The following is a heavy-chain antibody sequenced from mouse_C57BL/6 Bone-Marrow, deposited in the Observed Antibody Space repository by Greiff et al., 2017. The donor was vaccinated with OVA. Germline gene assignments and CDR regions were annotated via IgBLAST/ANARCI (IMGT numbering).Heavy chain of an antibody. V-gene: IGHV1-55*01. CDR1: GYTFTSYW. Sequence: QVQLQQPGAELVKPGASVKMSCKASGYTFTSYWITWVKQRPGQGLEWIGDIYPGSGSTNYNEKFKSKATLTVDTSSSTAYMQLSSLTSEDSAVYYCAREGIYYYGSSWNWGQGTLVTVSA. J-gene: IGHJ3*01. CDR3: AREGIYYYGSSWN. CDR2: IYPGSGST. D-gene: IGHD1-1*01.